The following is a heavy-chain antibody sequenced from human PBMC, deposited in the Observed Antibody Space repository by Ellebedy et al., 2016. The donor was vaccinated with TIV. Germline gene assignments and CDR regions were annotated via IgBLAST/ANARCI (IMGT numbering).Heavy chain of an antibody. D-gene: IGHD3-10*01. CDR2: ISYDGSNK. Sequence: GESLKISCAASGFTFSSYAMHWVRQAPGKGLEWVAVISYDGSNKYYADSVKGRFTISRDNSKNTLYLQMNSLRAEDTAVYYCARDRGSSDIWGQGTMVTVSS. CDR1: GFTFSSYA. J-gene: IGHJ3*02. CDR3: ARDRGSSDI. V-gene: IGHV3-30-3*01.